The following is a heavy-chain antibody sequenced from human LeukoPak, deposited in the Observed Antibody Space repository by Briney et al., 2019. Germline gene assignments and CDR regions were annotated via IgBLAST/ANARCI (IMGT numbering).Heavy chain of an antibody. CDR1: GFTFSTSG. V-gene: IGHV3-21*01. CDR2: ISSRSYG. J-gene: IGHJ4*02. CDR3: ARGGGDIPIDS. D-gene: IGHD2-21*02. Sequence: GGSLGLSCAASGFTFSTSGMNWVRQAPGKGLEWVASISSRSYGYYADAVKGRFTISRDNARNSLYLQMNSLRAEDTALYYCARGGGDIPIDSWGQGTLVAVSS.